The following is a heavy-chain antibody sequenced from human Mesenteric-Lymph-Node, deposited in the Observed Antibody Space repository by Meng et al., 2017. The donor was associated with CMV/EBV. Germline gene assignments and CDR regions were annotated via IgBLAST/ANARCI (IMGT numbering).Heavy chain of an antibody. CDR3: ARDMYYVSSGFFGREDY. CDR1: GFTFSSYW. D-gene: IGHD3-22*01. Sequence: GGSLRLSCAASGFTFSSYWMSWVRQAPGKGLEWVANIKQDGSEKYYVDSVKGRFTISRDNAKNSLYLQMNSLRAEDTAVYYCARDMYYVSSGFFGREDYWGQGTLVTVSS. CDR2: IKQDGSEK. J-gene: IGHJ4*02. V-gene: IGHV3-7*01.